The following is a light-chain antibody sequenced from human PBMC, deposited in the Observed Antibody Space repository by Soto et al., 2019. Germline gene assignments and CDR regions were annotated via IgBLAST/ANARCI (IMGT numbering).Light chain of an antibody. Sequence: QSALTQPASVSGSPGRSITISCTGTSTDIGTYNSVSWYQHHPGKAPKLLIFEVIDRPSGVSDRFSGSKSGNTASLTIPSLQFEDEADYYCCSYTTTYSLVFGGGTKLTVL. CDR3: CSYTTTYSLV. V-gene: IGLV2-14*01. J-gene: IGLJ3*02. CDR2: EVI. CDR1: STDIGTYNS.